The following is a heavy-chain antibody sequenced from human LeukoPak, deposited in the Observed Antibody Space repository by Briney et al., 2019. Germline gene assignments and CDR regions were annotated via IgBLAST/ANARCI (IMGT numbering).Heavy chain of an antibody. Sequence: GGSLRLSCAASGFTFSSYGMHWVRQAPGKGLEWVAVIWYDGSNKYYADSVKGRFTISRDNSKNTLYLQMNSLRAEDTAVYYCARGQRVGYGGHAWNYWGQGTLVTVSS. CDR3: ARGQRVGYGGHAWNY. V-gene: IGHV3-33*01. CDR1: GFTFSSYG. J-gene: IGHJ4*02. D-gene: IGHD4-23*01. CDR2: IWYDGSNK.